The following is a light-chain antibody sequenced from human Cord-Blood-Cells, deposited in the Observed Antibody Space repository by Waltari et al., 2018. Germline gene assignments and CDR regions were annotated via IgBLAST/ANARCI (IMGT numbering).Light chain of an antibody. CDR3: QQYNNWPPYT. V-gene: IGKV3-15*01. Sequence: EIVMTQSPATLSVSPGERATLSCRASQSVNSNLAWYPQKPGQAPRLLIYGASTRATCIPARFSGSGSGTEFTLTISSLQSEDFAVYYCQQYNNWPPYTFGQGTKLEIK. CDR2: GAS. J-gene: IGKJ2*01. CDR1: QSVNSN.